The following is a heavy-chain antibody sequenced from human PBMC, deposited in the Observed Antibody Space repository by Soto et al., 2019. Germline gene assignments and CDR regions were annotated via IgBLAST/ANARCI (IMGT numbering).Heavy chain of an antibody. CDR3: ARRGDFWSGKPVQLGFDP. D-gene: IGHD3-3*01. V-gene: IGHV4-39*01. CDR2: IYYSGST. J-gene: IGHJ5*02. CDR1: GGSISSSSYY. Sequence: QLQLQESGPGLVKPSETLSLTCTVSGGSISSSSYYWGWIRQPPGKGLEWIGSIYYSGSTYYNPSLTSRVTISVDTSKNQFSLKLSSVTAEDTAVYYCARRGDFWSGKPVQLGFDPWGQGTLVTVSS.